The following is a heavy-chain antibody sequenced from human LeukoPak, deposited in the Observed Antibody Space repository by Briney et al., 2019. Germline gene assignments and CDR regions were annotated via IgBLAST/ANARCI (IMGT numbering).Heavy chain of an antibody. J-gene: IGHJ6*02. CDR1: GFTFSNYA. D-gene: IGHD3-3*01. CDR2: ISSNGGST. V-gene: IGHV3-64*02. Sequence: GGSLRLSCAASGFTFSNYAMHWVRQAPGEGLEYVSAISSNGGSTYYADSMKGRFTISRDNSKNTLFLQMGSLRVEDMAVYYCARGLRAYYYYGMDVWGQGTTVTVSS. CDR3: ARGLRAYYYYGMDV.